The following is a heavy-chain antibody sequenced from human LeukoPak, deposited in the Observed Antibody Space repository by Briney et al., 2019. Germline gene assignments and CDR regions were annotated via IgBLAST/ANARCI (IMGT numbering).Heavy chain of an antibody. V-gene: IGHV3-23*01. Sequence: PGGSLRLSCVASGFRFSTYAMTWVRHAPGRGLEWVSEIRASGGRTFYAESVKGRFTISRDNSKNTVYLQMNSLTADDTAVYYCVRYASGSYYDGGVWGQGTTVTVSS. CDR3: VRYASGSYYDGGV. J-gene: IGHJ6*02. CDR1: GFRFSTYA. CDR2: IRASGGRT. D-gene: IGHD3-10*01.